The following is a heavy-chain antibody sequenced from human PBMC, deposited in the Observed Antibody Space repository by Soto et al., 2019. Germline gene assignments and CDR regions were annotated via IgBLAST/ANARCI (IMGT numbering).Heavy chain of an antibody. CDR2: IWYDGSNK. CDR1: GLTFSSYG. Sequence: GGSLRLSCAASGLTFSSYGMHWVRQAPGKGLEWVAVIWYDGSNKYYADSVKGRFTISRDNSKNTLYLQMNSLRAEDTAVYYCARIAAAGTSGGMDVWGQGTTVTVSS. D-gene: IGHD6-13*01. V-gene: IGHV3-33*08. J-gene: IGHJ6*02. CDR3: ARIAAAGTSGGMDV.